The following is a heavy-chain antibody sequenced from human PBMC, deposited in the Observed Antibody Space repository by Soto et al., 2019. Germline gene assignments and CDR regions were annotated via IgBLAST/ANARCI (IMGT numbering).Heavy chain of an antibody. CDR2: ISYDGSNK. CDR3: AKGWRHCSGGSCHIDY. CDR1: GFTFSSYG. J-gene: IGHJ4*02. Sequence: GGSLRLSCAASGFTFSSYGMHWVRQAPGKRLEWVAVISYDGSNKYYADSVKGRFTIPRDNSKNTLYLQMNSLRAEDTAVYYCAKGWRHCSGGSCHIDYWGQGTLVTVSS. D-gene: IGHD2-15*01. V-gene: IGHV3-30*18.